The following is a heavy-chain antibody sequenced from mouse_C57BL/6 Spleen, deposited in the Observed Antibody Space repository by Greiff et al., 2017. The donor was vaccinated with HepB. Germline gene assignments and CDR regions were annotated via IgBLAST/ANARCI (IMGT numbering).Heavy chain of an antibody. CDR3: ARDYYGSSPYYYAMDY. CDR1: GFTFTDYG. CDR2: ISSDSSTI. V-gene: IGHV5-17*01. D-gene: IGHD1-1*01. Sequence: EVQLVESGGGLVKPGGSLKLSCAASGFTFTDYGMHWVRQAPEKGLEWVAYISSDSSTIYYAHTVKGRFTISRDNAKNTLFLQMTSLRSEDTAMYYCARDYYGSSPYYYAMDYWGQGTSVTVSS. J-gene: IGHJ4*01.